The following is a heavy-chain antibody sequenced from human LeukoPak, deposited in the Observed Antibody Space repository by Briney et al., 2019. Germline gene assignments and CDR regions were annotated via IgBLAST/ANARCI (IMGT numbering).Heavy chain of an antibody. CDR1: GYTFTGYY. CDR2: INPDSGGT. Sequence: ASVTVSCTASGYTFTGYYMHWVRQAPGQGLEWMGWINPDSGGTNYAQKFQGRVTMTRDTSISTAYMELSRLRSDDTAVYYCARRGFWSGYYGGTIDYYYGMDVWGQGTTVTVSS. D-gene: IGHD3-3*01. CDR3: ARRGFWSGYYGGTIDYYYGMDV. V-gene: IGHV1-2*02. J-gene: IGHJ6*02.